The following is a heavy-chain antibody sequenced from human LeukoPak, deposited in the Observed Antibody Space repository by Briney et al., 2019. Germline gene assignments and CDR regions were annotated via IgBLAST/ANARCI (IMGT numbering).Heavy chain of an antibody. J-gene: IGHJ4*02. CDR1: GGTFSSYA. V-gene: IGHV1-69*13. CDR3: TRDAGDYGGSGSYPDY. Sequence: ASVKVSCKASGGTFSSYAISWVRQAPGQGLEWMGQIIPYFGTSNYAQNFQGRVTLTADEATNTAYMELNRLRSDDTAVYYCTRDAGDYGGSGSYPDYWGQGTLVTVSS. D-gene: IGHD3-10*01. CDR2: IIPYFGTS.